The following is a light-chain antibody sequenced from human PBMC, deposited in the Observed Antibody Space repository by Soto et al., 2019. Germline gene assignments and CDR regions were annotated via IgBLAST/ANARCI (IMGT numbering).Light chain of an antibody. CDR2: GVS. V-gene: IGKV3-11*01. J-gene: IGKJ4*01. CDR3: QQRRTWPPA. CDR1: QSVGSS. Sequence: EIVLTQSPGTLSLSPGDRATLSCRASQSVGSSLAWFQHKPGQAPRLLIYGVSNRATGIAARFRGSGSGTDFTLTISSLEPEDFAVYYCQQRRTWPPAFGGGTKVEIK.